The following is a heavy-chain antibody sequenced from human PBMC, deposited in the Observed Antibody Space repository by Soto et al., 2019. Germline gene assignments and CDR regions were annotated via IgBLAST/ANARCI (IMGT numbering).Heavy chain of an antibody. V-gene: IGHV1-69*01. J-gene: IGHJ4*02. D-gene: IGHD6-19*01. CDR1: GVPFSSYA. CDR3: ARGSHSPGIAVAGYYF. Sequence: QVQLVQSGAEMKKPGSSVKVSCKASGVPFSSYAINWVRQAPGQGLQWMGGIIPIFGTANYAQRFQGRVTITADESTSTAYMELSSLTSEDKAMYYCARGSHSPGIAVAGYYFWGQGTLVTVSS. CDR2: IIPIFGTA.